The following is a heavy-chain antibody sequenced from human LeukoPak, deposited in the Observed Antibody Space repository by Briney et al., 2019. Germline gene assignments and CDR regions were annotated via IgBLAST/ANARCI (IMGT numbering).Heavy chain of an antibody. J-gene: IGHJ4*02. Sequence: ASVKVSCKASGGTFSSYAISWVRQAPGQGLEWMGGIIPIFGTANYAQEFKGRVTITTDESTSTAYMELSSLRSEDTAVYYCARGCSSTSCPIGYWGQGTLVTVSS. CDR3: ARGCSSTSCPIGY. CDR2: IIPIFGTA. V-gene: IGHV1-69*05. CDR1: GGTFSSYA. D-gene: IGHD2-2*01.